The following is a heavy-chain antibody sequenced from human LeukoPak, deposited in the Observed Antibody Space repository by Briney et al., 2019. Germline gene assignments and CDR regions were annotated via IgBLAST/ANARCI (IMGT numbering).Heavy chain of an antibody. V-gene: IGHV3-9*01. CDR1: GFTFSSYA. CDR2: IPWDSGSV. Sequence: SGGSLRLSCAASGFTFSSYAMSWVRQAPGKGLEWVSGIPWDSGSVAYADSVKGRFTISRDNAQNSLSLQMNGLRAEDTALYYCAKDRGYRDLDSIDIWGQGTMVTVSS. D-gene: IGHD5-18*01. J-gene: IGHJ3*02. CDR3: AKDRGYRDLDSIDI.